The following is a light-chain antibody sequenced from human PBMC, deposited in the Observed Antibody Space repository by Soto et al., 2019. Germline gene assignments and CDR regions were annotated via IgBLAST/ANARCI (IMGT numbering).Light chain of an antibody. J-gene: IGKJ4*01. CDR1: QSVNNNY. Sequence: EIVLTQSPDTLSLSPGERATLSCRASQSVNNNYLAWYQQKPGRAPRLLISGASSRATGIPDRFNGSGSGTNFTLTISSLEPEDFAVYYCQQYGSSPLTFGGGTKVEIK. CDR3: QQYGSSPLT. V-gene: IGKV3-20*01. CDR2: GAS.